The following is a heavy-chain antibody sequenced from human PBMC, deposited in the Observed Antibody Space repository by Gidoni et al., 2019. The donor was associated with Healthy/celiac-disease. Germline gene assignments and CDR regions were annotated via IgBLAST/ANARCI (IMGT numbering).Heavy chain of an antibody. CDR1: GFTFSSYG. Sequence: QVQLLESGGGVVQPGRSLRLSCAASGFTFSSYGMHWVRQAPGKGLEWVAVIWYDGSNKYYADSVKGRFTISRDNSKNTLYLQMNSLRAEDTAVYYCARARYYGSGTDAFDIWGQGTMVTVSS. CDR3: ARARYYGSGTDAFDI. D-gene: IGHD3-10*01. J-gene: IGHJ3*02. CDR2: IWYDGSNK. V-gene: IGHV3-33*01.